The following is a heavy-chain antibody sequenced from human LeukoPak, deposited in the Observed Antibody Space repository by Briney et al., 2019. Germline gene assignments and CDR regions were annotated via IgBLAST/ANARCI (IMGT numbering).Heavy chain of an antibody. D-gene: IGHD6-13*01. CDR2: INHSGST. Sequence: PSETLSLTCAVYGGSFSGYYWSWIRQPPGKGLEWIGEINHSGSTNYNPSLKSRVTISVDTSKNQFSLKLSSVTAADTAVYYCARLQRGSSWYLYYWGQGTLVTVSS. CDR1: GGSFSGYY. CDR3: ARLQRGSSWYLYY. J-gene: IGHJ4*02. V-gene: IGHV4-34*01.